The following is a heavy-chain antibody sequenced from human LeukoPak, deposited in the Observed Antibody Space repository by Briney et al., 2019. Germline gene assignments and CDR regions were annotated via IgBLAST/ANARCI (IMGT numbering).Heavy chain of an antibody. J-gene: IGHJ6*02. CDR2: INPNSGGT. CDR1: GYTFTGYY. D-gene: IGHD3-10*01. CDR3: ARDLYYASGGFHYYYYGLDV. V-gene: IGHV1-2*02. Sequence: ASVKVSCKASGYTFTGYYMHWVRQAPDQGLGWMGWINPNSGGTNYAQKFQGRVTMTRDTSIGTAYLEISRLKSDDTAVYYCARDLYYASGGFHYYYYGLDVWGQGTTVTVSS.